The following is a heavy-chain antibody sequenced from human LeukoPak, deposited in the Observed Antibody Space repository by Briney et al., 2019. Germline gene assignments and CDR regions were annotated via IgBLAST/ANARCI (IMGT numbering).Heavy chain of an antibody. Sequence: ASVKVSCKASGYTFTSYDINWVRQATGQGLEWMGWMNPNSGNTGYAQKFQGRVTMTRSTSISTAYMELSSLRSEDTAVYYCARVYSSGWYYHYYYYMDVWGKGTTVTVSS. D-gene: IGHD6-19*01. J-gene: IGHJ6*03. CDR3: ARVYSSGWYYHYYYYMDV. CDR1: GYTFTSYD. V-gene: IGHV1-8*01. CDR2: MNPNSGNT.